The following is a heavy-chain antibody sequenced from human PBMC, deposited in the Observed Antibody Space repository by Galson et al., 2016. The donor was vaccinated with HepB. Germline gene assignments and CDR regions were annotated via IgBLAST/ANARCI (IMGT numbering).Heavy chain of an antibody. J-gene: IGHJ4*02. Sequence: QSGAEVKKPGESLKISCKGSGYSFTQYWIAWVRQMPGKGLECMGIIYPGDSDTRYSPSFQGQVTISADNSINPVSLQWSSLKASDTAIYYCARRLMFSSNNYFDYWGQGTLVTVSS. CDR1: GYSFTQYW. V-gene: IGHV5-51*01. CDR3: ARRLMFSSNNYFDY. D-gene: IGHD6-13*01. CDR2: IYPGDSDT.